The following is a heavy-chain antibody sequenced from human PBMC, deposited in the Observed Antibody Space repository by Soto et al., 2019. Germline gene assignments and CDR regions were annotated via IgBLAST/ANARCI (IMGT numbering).Heavy chain of an antibody. D-gene: IGHD3-10*01. V-gene: IGHV1-8*01. CDR3: ARGRVPYGSGSYYAY. J-gene: IGHJ4*02. CDR2: MNPNSGNT. Sequence: ASVKVSCKASGYTFTSYDINWVRQSTGQGLEWMGWMNPNSGNTGYAQKFQGRVTMTRNTSISTAYMELSSLRSEDTAVYYCARGRVPYGSGSYYAYWGQGTLVTSPQ. CDR1: GYTFTSYD.